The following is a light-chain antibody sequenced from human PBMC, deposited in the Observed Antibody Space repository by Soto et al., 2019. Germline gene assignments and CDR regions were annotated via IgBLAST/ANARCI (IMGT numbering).Light chain of an antibody. J-gene: IGKJ4*01. V-gene: IGKV3-15*01. CDR1: QSVSSN. CDR3: QQYDNWPLT. CDR2: DTS. Sequence: EIVMTQSPATLSLSPGERATLSCRASQSVSSNLAWYQQRPGQAPRLLIYDTSTRATGFPAGFSGSGSGTEFTLTISSLQSEDFAVYYCQQYDNWPLTFGGGTKVEIK.